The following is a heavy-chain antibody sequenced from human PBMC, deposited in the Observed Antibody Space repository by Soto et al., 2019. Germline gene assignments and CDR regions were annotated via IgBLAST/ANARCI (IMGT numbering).Heavy chain of an antibody. D-gene: IGHD5-12*01. CDR1: GFSLSTSGVG. V-gene: IGHV2-5*02. J-gene: IGHJ4*02. CDR2: IYWDDDK. Sequence: SGPTLVKPTQTLTLTCTFSGFSLSTSGVGVGWIRQPPGKALEWLALIYWDDDKRYSPSLKSRLTITKDTSKNQVVLTMTNMDPVDTATYYCAHSFNQIEYSGYDASYYFDYWGQGTLVTVSS. CDR3: AHSFNQIEYSGYDASYYFDY.